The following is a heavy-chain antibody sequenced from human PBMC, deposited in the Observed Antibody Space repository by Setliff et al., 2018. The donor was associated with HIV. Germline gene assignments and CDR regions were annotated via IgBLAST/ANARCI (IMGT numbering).Heavy chain of an antibody. CDR2: IYYSGST. CDR3: ARSVPRYCSGGSCYPPLFDY. Sequence: SETLSLTCTVSGGSISSSSYYWGWIRQPPGKGLEWIGSIYYSGSTYHNPSLKSRVTISVGTSKNQFSLKLSSVTAADTAVYYCARSVPRYCSGGSCYPPLFDYWGQGTLVTVS. D-gene: IGHD2-15*01. V-gene: IGHV4-39*01. CDR1: GGSISSSSYY. J-gene: IGHJ4*02.